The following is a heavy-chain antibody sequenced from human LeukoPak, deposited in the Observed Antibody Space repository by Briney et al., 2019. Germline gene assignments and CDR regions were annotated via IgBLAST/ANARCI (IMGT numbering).Heavy chain of an antibody. CDR1: GYTFTDYF. V-gene: IGHV1-2*02. D-gene: IGHD5-12*01. Sequence: ASVKVSCKASGYTFTDYFMHWVRQAPGQGLEWMGWINPNNGDTKYAQKFQGRVTMTSDTSISTVYMALSSLRSDDTAVYFCARDQVVPTSPLSGHDPPYWGQGTLVAVSS. CDR2: INPNNGDT. CDR3: ARDQVVPTSPLSGHDPPY. J-gene: IGHJ4*02.